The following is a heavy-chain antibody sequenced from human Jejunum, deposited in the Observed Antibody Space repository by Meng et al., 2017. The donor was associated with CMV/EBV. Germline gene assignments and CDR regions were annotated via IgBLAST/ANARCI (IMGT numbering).Heavy chain of an antibody. CDR1: GVAFSCYG. J-gene: IGHJ4*02. CDR2: IWADGSNK. D-gene: IGHD5-24*01. Sequence: AYGVAFSCYGMNWVRQAQGKGLEWVSVIWADGSNKYYGGSVKGRFTVTRDNSKNTLYLQMNSLRAEDTAVYYCAKEGVYDGYAVDYWGQGTLVTVSS. V-gene: IGHV3-33*03. CDR3: AKEGVYDGYAVDY.